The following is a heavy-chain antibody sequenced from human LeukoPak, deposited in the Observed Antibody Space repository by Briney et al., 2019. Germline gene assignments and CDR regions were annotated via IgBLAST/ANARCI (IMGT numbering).Heavy chain of an antibody. V-gene: IGHV3-23*01. CDR1: GFTFSSYA. J-gene: IGHJ4*02. Sequence: PGGSLRLSCAASGFTFSSYAMSRVRQAPGKGLDWVSAISGSGGSTYDADSVKGRFTISRYNSKNTLYLQMNSLRAEDTAVYYCAKDQGRITMIVVVNYFDYWGQGTLVTVSS. CDR3: AKDQGRITMIVVVNYFDY. D-gene: IGHD3-22*01. CDR2: ISGSGGST.